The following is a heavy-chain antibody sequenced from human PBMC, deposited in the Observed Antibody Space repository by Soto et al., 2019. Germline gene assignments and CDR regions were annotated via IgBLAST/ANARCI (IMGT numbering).Heavy chain of an antibody. CDR2: INHSGST. V-gene: IGHV4-34*01. D-gene: IGHD2-8*01. J-gene: IGHJ4*02. CDR1: GGSFSGYY. CDR3: AREVVLMVYAMSYFDY. Sequence: SETLSLTCAVYGGSFSGYYWSWIRQPPGKGLEWIGEINHSGSTNYNPSLKSRVTISVDTSKNQFSLKLSSVTAADTAVYYCAREVVLMVYAMSYFDYWGQGTLVTVSS.